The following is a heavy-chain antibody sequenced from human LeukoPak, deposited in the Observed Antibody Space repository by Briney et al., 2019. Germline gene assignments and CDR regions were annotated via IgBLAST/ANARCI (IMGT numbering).Heavy chain of an antibody. V-gene: IGHV3-23*01. CDR2: IIGSGGST. CDR3: ARDSWGDYDILTGYFDY. J-gene: IGHJ4*02. CDR1: GFTFSTYA. Sequence: GGSLRLSCAAAGFTFSTYAMSCVRQAPGKGLEWVSAIIGSGGSTYYADSVKGRFTISRDNAKNSLYLQMNSLRAEDTAVYYCARDSWGDYDILTGYFDYWGQGTLVTVSS. D-gene: IGHD3-9*01.